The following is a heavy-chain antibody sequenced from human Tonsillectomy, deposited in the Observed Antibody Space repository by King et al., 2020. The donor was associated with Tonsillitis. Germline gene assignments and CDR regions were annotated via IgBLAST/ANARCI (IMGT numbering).Heavy chain of an antibody. CDR2: SYPGDSDT. CDR1: GYSFSTYW. J-gene: IGHJ6*03. Sequence: VQLVESGAEVKKPGESLKISCKSSGYSFSTYWIAWVRQMPGKGLEWVGISYPGDSDTRYSPSFQGRVTISADKSISTAYLQWSSLKASDSAMYYCARLPTGGYYYMDAWGKGTAVTVSS. D-gene: IGHD3-16*01. CDR3: ARLPTGGYYYMDA. V-gene: IGHV5-51*01.